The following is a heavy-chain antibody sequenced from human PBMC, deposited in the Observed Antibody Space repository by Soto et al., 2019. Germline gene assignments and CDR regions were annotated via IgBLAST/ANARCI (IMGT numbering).Heavy chain of an antibody. J-gene: IGHJ5*02. D-gene: IGHD6-6*01. CDR1: GDSVSSYSAA. Sequence: SQTLSLTFAISGDSVSSYSAAWNWIRQSPSGGLEWLGRTYYRSRFFSDYAESVKSRIIINPDTSKNQVVLTMTNMDPVDTATYYCAHTYSSSSFVIDPWGQGTLVTVSS. CDR3: AHTYSSSSFVIDP. CDR2: TYYRSRFFS. V-gene: IGHV6-1*01.